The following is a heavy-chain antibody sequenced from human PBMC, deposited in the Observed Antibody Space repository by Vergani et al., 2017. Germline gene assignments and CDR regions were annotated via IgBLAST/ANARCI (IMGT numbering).Heavy chain of an antibody. V-gene: IGHV3-74*01. CDR2: INSDGSST. CDR3: ARERPGHYYGSGGMDV. Sequence: EVQLVESGGGLVQPGGSLRLSCAVSGFTFSSYWMHWVRQAPGKGLVWVSRINSDGSSTSYADSVKGRFTISRDNAKNTLYLQMNSLRAEDTAVYYCARERPGHYYGSGGMDVWGQGTTVTVSS. J-gene: IGHJ6*02. CDR1: GFTFSSYW. D-gene: IGHD3-10*01.